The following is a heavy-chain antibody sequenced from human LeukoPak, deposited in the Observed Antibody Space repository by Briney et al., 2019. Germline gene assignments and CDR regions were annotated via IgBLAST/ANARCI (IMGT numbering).Heavy chain of an antibody. D-gene: IGHD6-19*01. CDR3: ARDQMAVAGTPDY. CDR1: GFTFSSYS. Sequence: PGGSLRLSCAASGFTFSSYSMNWVRQAPGKGLEWVSSISSSSSYIYYADSVKGRFTISRDNAKNPLYLQMNSLRAEDTAVYYCARDQMAVAGTPDYWGQGTLVTVSS. CDR2: ISSSSSYI. J-gene: IGHJ4*02. V-gene: IGHV3-21*01.